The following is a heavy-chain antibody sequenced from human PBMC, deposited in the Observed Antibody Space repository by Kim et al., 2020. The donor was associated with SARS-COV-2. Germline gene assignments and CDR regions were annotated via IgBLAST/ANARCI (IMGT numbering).Heavy chain of an antibody. J-gene: IGHJ4*02. Sequence: SETLSLTCTFSGDSISTYYWSWIRQPPGKGLEWIGYIYYSGSTKYNPSLKSRVPISVDTSKNQLSLKLSSVTAADTAVYYCAREPHSGSQRGTFGYWGQGTLVTVAS. D-gene: IGHD1-26*01. CDR2: IYYSGST. V-gene: IGHV4-59*01. CDR3: AREPHSGSQRGTFGY. CDR1: GDSISTYY.